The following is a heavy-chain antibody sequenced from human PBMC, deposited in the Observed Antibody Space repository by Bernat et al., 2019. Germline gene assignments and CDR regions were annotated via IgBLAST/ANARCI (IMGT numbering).Heavy chain of an antibody. Sequence: EVQLVESGGGLLQPGGSLRLSCAASGFSFSSYWMHWVRQAPGKGLVWVSRVNNDGSGTVYADSVKGRFTISRDNAKNTLYLQMNSLRAEDTAVYYCVNSGYLSVHAFDIWGQGAMVTVSS. V-gene: IGHV3-74*01. D-gene: IGHD5-12*01. CDR3: VNSGYLSVHAFDI. J-gene: IGHJ3*02. CDR1: GFSFSSYW. CDR2: VNNDGSGT.